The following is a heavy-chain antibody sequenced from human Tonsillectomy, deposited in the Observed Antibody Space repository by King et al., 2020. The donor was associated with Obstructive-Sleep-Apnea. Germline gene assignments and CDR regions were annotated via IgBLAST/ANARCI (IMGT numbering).Heavy chain of an antibody. Sequence: VQLVESGGGLVQPGGSLRLSCAASGFTFSSYDMHWVRQATGKGLEWVSAIGTAGDTYYPGSVKGRFTISRENAKNSLYLQMNSLRAGDTAVYYCARDNYDILTVYRYGMDVWGQGTTVTVSS. CDR3: ARDNYDILTVYRYGMDV. CDR2: IGTAGDT. D-gene: IGHD3-9*01. J-gene: IGHJ6*02. CDR1: GFTFSSYD. V-gene: IGHV3-13*01.